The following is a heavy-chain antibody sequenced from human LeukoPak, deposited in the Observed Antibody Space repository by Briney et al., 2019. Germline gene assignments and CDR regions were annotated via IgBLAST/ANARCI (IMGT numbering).Heavy chain of an antibody. V-gene: IGHV3-72*01. J-gene: IGHJ3*01. CDR3: TRGYSGAYVYAFDV. Sequence: GGSLRLSCAASGFTFSDQYIDWVRQAPGKGLEWDGRISNEANSYTTEYATSVRGRFTISRDDSKDSLYLQMNGLKTEDTAVYHCTRGYSGAYVYAFDVWGQGTMVTVSS. CDR1: GFTFSDQY. CDR2: ISNEANSYTT. D-gene: IGHD5-12*01.